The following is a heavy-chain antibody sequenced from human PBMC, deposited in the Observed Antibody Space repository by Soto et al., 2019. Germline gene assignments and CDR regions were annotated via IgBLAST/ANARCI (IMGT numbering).Heavy chain of an antibody. Sequence: QVQLVQSGAEVKKPGSSVKVSCKASGGTFSSYAISWVRQAPGQGLEWMGGIIPIFGTANYAQKYQGRVTITADESTSTAYRELRSRSSEQTAVYYCARTSVAGTRGMYVWGQGSTVTVSS. CDR3: ARTSVAGTRGMYV. CDR2: IIPIFGTA. V-gene: IGHV1-69*01. CDR1: GGTFSSYA. J-gene: IGHJ6*01. D-gene: IGHD6-19*01.